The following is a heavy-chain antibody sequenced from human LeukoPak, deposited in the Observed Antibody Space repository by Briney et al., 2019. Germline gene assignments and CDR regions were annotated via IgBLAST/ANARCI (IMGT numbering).Heavy chain of an antibody. V-gene: IGHV4-39*01. Sequence: PSETLSLTCSVSGGSISSRSYYWGWIRQTPGKGLGWIGSIYYSGSTYYNPSLKSRVTISVDTSKNQFSLKLSSETAADTAVYYCARLVDRYCSGGSCYYFDSWGQGTLVTVSS. CDR2: IYYSGST. CDR3: ARLVDRYCSGGSCYYFDS. D-gene: IGHD2-15*01. CDR1: GGSISSRSYY. J-gene: IGHJ4*02.